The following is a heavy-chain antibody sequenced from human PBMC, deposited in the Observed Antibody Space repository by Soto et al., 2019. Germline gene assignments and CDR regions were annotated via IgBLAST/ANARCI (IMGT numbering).Heavy chain of an antibody. V-gene: IGHV3-11*01. D-gene: IGHD2-21*02. Sequence: GGSLRLSGAASGFTFSDYYMSWIRQAPGKGLEWVSYISSSGSTIYYADSVKGRFTISRDNAKNSLYLQMNSLRAEDTAVYYCARDFPSAYCGGDCHLGGGYWGQGTLVTVSS. CDR3: ARDFPSAYCGGDCHLGGGY. CDR2: ISSSGSTI. CDR1: GFTFSDYY. J-gene: IGHJ4*02.